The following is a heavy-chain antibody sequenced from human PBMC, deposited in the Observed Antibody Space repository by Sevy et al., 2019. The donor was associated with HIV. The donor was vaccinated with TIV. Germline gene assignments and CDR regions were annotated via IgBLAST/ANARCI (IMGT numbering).Heavy chain of an antibody. V-gene: IGHV3-48*02. CDR2: ISSSSRTT. Sequence: GGSLRLSCAASGFTFSSYSMNWVRQAPGKGLEWVSYISSSSRTTYYADSVKGRFTISRDSAKNSLYLQMNSLRDEDTAVYYCARIRHCSGGSCYVDAFDIWGQGTMVTVSS. CDR3: ARIRHCSGGSCYVDAFDI. CDR1: GFTFSSYS. D-gene: IGHD2-15*01. J-gene: IGHJ3*02.